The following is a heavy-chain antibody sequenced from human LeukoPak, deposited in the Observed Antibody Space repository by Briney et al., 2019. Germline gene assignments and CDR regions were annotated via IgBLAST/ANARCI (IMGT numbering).Heavy chain of an antibody. CDR3: GSPMSAYDSDAFDV. J-gene: IGHJ3*01. Sequence: GESLKISCNVSAYSSTSNCIGWVRQMTPKGLEWRGIIYPGDSVTRESSSLQGQFTTAADKSNSIAYLQWSSLKASDTAMYYCGSPMSAYDSDAFDVWGQGTMVTVSS. D-gene: IGHD5-12*01. V-gene: IGHV5-51*01. CDR2: IYPGDSVT. CDR1: AYSSTSNC.